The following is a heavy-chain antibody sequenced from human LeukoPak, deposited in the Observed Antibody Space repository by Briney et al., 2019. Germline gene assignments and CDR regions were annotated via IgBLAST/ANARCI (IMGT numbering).Heavy chain of an antibody. CDR1: GFTFSSYA. CDR3: AKLQGIAVAGTDY. Sequence: AGGSLRLSCAASGFTFSSYAMSWVRQAPGKGLEWVSAISGSGGSTYYADSVKGRFTISRDNSKNTLYLQMNSLRAEDTAVYYCAKLQGIAVAGTDYWGQGTLVTVSS. D-gene: IGHD6-19*01. CDR2: ISGSGGST. V-gene: IGHV3-23*01. J-gene: IGHJ4*02.